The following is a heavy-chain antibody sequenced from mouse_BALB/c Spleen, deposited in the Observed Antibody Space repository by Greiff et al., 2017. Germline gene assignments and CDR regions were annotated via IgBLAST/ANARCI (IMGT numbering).Heavy chain of an antibody. V-gene: IGHV1S29*02. D-gene: IGHD2-4*01. Sequence: EVQLQQSGPELVKPGASVKISCKASGYTFTDYNMHWVKQSHGKSLEWIGYIYPYNGGTGYNQKFKSKATLTVDNSSSTAYMELRSLTSEDSAVYYCARMRDYPDAMDYWGQGTSVTVSS. J-gene: IGHJ4*01. CDR3: ARMRDYPDAMDY. CDR2: IYPYNGGT. CDR1: GYTFTDYN.